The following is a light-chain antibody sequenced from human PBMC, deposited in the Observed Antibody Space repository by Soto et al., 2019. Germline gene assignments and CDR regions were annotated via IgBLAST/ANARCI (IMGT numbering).Light chain of an antibody. Sequence: QSALTQPASVSGSPGQSITISCTGASSDVGGSTLVSWFQQHPGKAPKLIIFEASRRPSGVSNRFSGSKSGNTASLTISGLQAEDEADYYCSSYTSINAFVFGTGTKLTVL. CDR3: SSYTSINAFV. J-gene: IGLJ1*01. CDR1: SSDVGGSTL. V-gene: IGLV2-14*02. CDR2: EAS.